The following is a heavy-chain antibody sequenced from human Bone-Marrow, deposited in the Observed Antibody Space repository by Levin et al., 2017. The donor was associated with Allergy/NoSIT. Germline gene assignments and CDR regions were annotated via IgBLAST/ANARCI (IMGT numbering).Heavy chain of an antibody. CDR1: GFTFRNFS. D-gene: IGHD1-1*01. CDR2: ISYDGTHK. Sequence: GGSLRLSCAASGFTFRNFSMHWVRQAPGKGLEWMTVISYDGTHKYYADSVKGRFTISRDNSKNTVSLRMNSLRAEDTAVYYCASLNWTDVVNLWGQGTLVTLSS. V-gene: IGHV3-30*04. CDR3: ASLNWTDVVNL. J-gene: IGHJ5*02.